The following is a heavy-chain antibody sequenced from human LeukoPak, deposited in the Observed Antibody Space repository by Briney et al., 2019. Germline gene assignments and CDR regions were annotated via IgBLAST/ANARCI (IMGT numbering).Heavy chain of an antibody. CDR1: GFTFSSYS. CDR3: ARGDDFWSGYYINPAYYYYYYMDV. Sequence: PGGSLRLSCAASGFTFSSYSMNWVRQAPGKGLEWVSCISSSSSYIYYADSVKGRFTISRDNAKNSLYLQMNSLRAEDTAVYYCARGDDFWSGYYINPAYYYYYYMDVWGKGTTVTVSS. CDR2: ISSSSSYI. D-gene: IGHD3-3*01. V-gene: IGHV3-21*01. J-gene: IGHJ6*03.